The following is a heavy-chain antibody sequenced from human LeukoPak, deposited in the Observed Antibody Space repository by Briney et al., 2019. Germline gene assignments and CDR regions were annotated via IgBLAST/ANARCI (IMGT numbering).Heavy chain of an antibody. CDR1: NGSISSYF. D-gene: IGHD1-26*01. V-gene: IGHV4-4*07. CDR3: VRAPSGSWGYNRFDP. Sequence: SETLSLTCTVSNGSISSYFWSWIRQPAGKGLQWIGRVYTSGSTNYNPSLKSRVTMSVDTSKNQFSLRLSSVTAADTAVYYCVRAPSGSWGYNRFDPWGQGTLVTVSS. CDR2: VYTSGST. J-gene: IGHJ5*02.